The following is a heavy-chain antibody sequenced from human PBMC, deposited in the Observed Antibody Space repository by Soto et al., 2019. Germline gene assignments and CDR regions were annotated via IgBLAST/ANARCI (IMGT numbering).Heavy chain of an antibody. J-gene: IGHJ2*01. Sequence: ASVKVSCKTSGQTFTSYFIHWVRQAPGQGPEWMGIINPSGGTTSYAQKFQDRVTMIRDTSTSTVYMELSSLRSEDTAVYYCARGGSPSDYGSWYFDLWGRGTLVTVSS. V-gene: IGHV1-46*01. CDR1: GQTFTSYF. CDR2: INPSGGTT. D-gene: IGHD4-17*01. CDR3: ARGGSPSDYGSWYFDL.